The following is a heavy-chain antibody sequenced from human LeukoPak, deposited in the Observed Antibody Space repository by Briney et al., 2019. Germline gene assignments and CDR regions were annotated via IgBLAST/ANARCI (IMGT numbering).Heavy chain of an antibody. Sequence: SCKASGYTFTYRYLHWVRQAPGKGLEWVAVISYDGSNKYYADSVKGRFTISRDNSKNTLYLQMNSLRAEDTAVYYCAKGTLVVPAAIDFDYWGQGTLVTVSS. D-gene: IGHD2-2*01. CDR2: ISYDGSNK. J-gene: IGHJ4*02. V-gene: IGHV3-30*18. CDR1: GYTFTYRY. CDR3: AKGTLVVPAAIDFDY.